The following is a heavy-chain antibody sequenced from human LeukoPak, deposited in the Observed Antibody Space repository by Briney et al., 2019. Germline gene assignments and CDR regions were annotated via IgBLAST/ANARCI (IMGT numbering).Heavy chain of an antibody. J-gene: IGHJ4*02. V-gene: IGHV1-18*01. D-gene: IGHD5-18*01. Sequence: ASVKVSCKASGYTFTSYGISWVRQAPGQGREWVGWISAYNGNTNYAQKLQGRVTMTTDTSTSTAYMELRSLRSDDTAVYYCARDKLDYGDYRGYSYGYGDYWGQGTLVTVSS. CDR3: ARDKLDYGDYRGYSYGYGDY. CDR1: GYTFTSYG. CDR2: ISAYNGNT.